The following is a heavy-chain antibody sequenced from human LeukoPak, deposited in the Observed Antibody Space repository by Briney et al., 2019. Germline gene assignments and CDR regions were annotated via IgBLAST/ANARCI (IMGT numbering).Heavy chain of an antibody. CDR1: GGSFSGYY. Sequence: PSETLSLTCAVYGGSFSGYYWSWIRQPPGKGLEWIGEINHSGSTNYNPSLKSRVTISVDTSKNQFSLKLSSVTAADTAVYYCARERGSGSYSNDAFDIWGQGTMVTVSS. V-gene: IGHV4-34*01. J-gene: IGHJ3*02. D-gene: IGHD3-10*01. CDR2: INHSGST. CDR3: ARERGSGSYSNDAFDI.